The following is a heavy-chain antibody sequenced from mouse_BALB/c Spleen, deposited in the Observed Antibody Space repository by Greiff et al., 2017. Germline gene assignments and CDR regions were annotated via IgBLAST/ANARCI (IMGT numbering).Heavy chain of an antibody. CDR1: GYTFTSYT. CDR2: INPSSGYT. Sequence: VQLQQSGAELARPGASVKMSCKASGYTFTSYTMHWVNQRPGQCLEWIGYINPSSGYTNYNQKFKDKATLTADISSSTAYMQLSSLTSEDSAVYYCARSAYYYLSYYAMDYWGQGTSVTVSS. CDR3: ARSAYYYLSYYAMDY. D-gene: IGHD1-1*01. V-gene: IGHV1-4*01. J-gene: IGHJ4*01.